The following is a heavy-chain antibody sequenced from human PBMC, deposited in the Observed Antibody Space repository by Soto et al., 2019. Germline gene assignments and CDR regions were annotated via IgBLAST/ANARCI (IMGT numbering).Heavy chain of an antibody. J-gene: IGHJ6*02. Sequence: GGSLRLSCAASGFTFSGSAMHWVRQASGKGLEWVGRIRSKANSYATAYAASVKGRFTISRDDSKNTAYLQMNSLKTEDTAVYYCTRPSIAATTPYGMDVWGQGTTVTVSS. CDR2: IRSKANSYAT. D-gene: IGHD6-6*01. CDR1: GFTFSGSA. CDR3: TRPSIAATTPYGMDV. V-gene: IGHV3-73*01.